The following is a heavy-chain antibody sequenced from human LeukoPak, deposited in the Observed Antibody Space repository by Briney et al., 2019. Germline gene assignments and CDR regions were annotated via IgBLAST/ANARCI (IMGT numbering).Heavy chain of an antibody. CDR1: GFTFDDYA. CDR3: AKGFYYDSSGYYFDY. Sequence: GGSLRLSCAASGFTFDDYAMHWVRQAPGKGLEWVSGISWNSGSIGYADSVKGRFTISRDNAKNSLYLQMNSLRAEDTALYYCAKGFYYDSSGYYFDYWGQGALVTVSS. J-gene: IGHJ4*02. V-gene: IGHV3-9*01. CDR2: ISWNSGSI. D-gene: IGHD3-22*01.